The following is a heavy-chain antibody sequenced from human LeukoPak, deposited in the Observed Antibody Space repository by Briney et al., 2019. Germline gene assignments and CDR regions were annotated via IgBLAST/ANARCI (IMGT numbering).Heavy chain of an antibody. CDR3: ARVSLSGYDYFDY. D-gene: IGHD5-12*01. V-gene: IGHV3-48*03. CDR2: ISSSGSTI. J-gene: IGHJ4*02. Sequence: PGGSLRLSRAASGFTFSSYEMNWVRQAPGKGLEWVSYISSSGSTIYYADSVKGRFTISRDNAKNSLYLQMNSLRAEDTAVYYCARVSLSGYDYFDYWGQGTLVTVSS. CDR1: GFTFSSYE.